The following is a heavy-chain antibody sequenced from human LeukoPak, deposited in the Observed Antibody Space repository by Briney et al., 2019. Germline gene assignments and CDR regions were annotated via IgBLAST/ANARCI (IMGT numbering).Heavy chain of an antibody. CDR3: ARGGPPKTWIQLWGWFDP. D-gene: IGHD5-18*01. CDR2: INPDSGGT. CDR1: GNTFTGYY. Sequence: ASVKVSCKASGNTFTGYYMHWVRQAPGQGLEWMGWINPDSGGTNYAEKFQGRVTMTRDTSISTAYMELSRLRSDDTAVYYCARGGPPKTWIQLWGWFDPWGQGTLVTVSS. J-gene: IGHJ5*02. V-gene: IGHV1-2*02.